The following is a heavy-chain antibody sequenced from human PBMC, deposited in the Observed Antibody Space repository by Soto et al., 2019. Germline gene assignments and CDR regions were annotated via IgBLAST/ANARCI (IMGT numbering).Heavy chain of an antibody. CDR1: GFTFSGSA. CDR3: TSAYYYDSSGYYSDY. J-gene: IGHJ4*02. V-gene: IGHV3-73*02. Sequence: EVQLVESGGGLVQPGGSLKLSCAASGFTFSGSAMHWVRQASGKGLEWVGRIRSKANSYATAYAASVKGRFTISRDDSKNTAYLQMNSLKTEDTAVYYCTSAYYYDSSGYYSDYWGQGTLVTVSS. D-gene: IGHD3-22*01. CDR2: IRSKANSYAT.